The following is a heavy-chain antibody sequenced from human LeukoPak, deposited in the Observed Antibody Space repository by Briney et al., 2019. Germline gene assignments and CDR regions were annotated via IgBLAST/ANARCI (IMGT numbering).Heavy chain of an antibody. Sequence: GGSLRLSCAASGFTFSNYEMNWVRQAPGKGLEWVSYISNSGSTKYYADSVKGRFTTSRDNAKNSLYLQMNSLRAEDTAVYYCARDGGLGMRPWYFDLWGRGTLVTVSS. CDR2: ISNSGSTK. J-gene: IGHJ2*01. CDR1: GFTFSNYE. V-gene: IGHV3-48*03. D-gene: IGHD7-27*01. CDR3: ARDGGLGMRPWYFDL.